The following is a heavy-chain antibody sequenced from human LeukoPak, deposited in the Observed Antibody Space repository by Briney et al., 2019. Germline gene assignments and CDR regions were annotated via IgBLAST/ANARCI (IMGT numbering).Heavy chain of an antibody. CDR3: ASGSYYDSEGDY. CDR1: GFTFSSYI. J-gene: IGHJ4*02. D-gene: IGHD1-26*01. CDR2: ISSSSSYI. V-gene: IGHV3-21*01. Sequence: GGSLRLSCAASGFTFSSYIMNWVRQAPGKGLEWVSSISSSSSYIYYADSVKGRFTISRDSAKNSLYLQMNSLRAEDTAVYYCASGSYYDSEGDYWGQGTLVTVSS.